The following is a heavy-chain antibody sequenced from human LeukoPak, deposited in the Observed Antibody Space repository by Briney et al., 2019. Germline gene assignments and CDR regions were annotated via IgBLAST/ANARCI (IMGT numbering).Heavy chain of an antibody. J-gene: IGHJ4*02. V-gene: IGHV4-34*01. CDR1: GGSFSGYY. Sequence: SETLSLTCAVYGGSFSGYYWSWIRQPPGKGLEWIGEINHSGSTNYNPSLKSRVTISVNTSKNQFFLKLSSVTAADTAVYYCARGRDGYCSGGSCSSETFDYWGQGTLVTVSS. D-gene: IGHD2-15*01. CDR2: INHSGST. CDR3: ARGRDGYCSGGSCSSETFDY.